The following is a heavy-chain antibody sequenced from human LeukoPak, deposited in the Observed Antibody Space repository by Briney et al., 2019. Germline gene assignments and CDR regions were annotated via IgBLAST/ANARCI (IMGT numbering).Heavy chain of an antibody. Sequence: PSETLSLTCTVSGGSISSGDYYWSWIRQPPGKGLEWIGYIYYSGSTYYNPSLKSRVTISVDTSKNQFSLKLSSVTAADTAVYYCAGKLRSDLGGFFDYWGQGTLVTVSS. CDR2: IYYSGST. CDR1: GGSISSGDYY. V-gene: IGHV4-30-4*01. CDR3: AGKLRSDLGGFFDY. J-gene: IGHJ4*02. D-gene: IGHD5-12*01.